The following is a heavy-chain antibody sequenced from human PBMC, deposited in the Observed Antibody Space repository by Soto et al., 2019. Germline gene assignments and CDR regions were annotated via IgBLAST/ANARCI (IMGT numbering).Heavy chain of an antibody. J-gene: IGHJ2*01. D-gene: IGHD1-26*01. Sequence: QVQLVESGGGVVQPGRSLRLSCAASGFTFSSFGMHWVRQAPGKGLEWVAVIGREGRVTHAADSVKGRFTISRDNFRNTLSLQMNSLTIDDTALYYWAKEAAWENWYFDLWGRGSLVTVSS. CDR1: GFTFSSFG. V-gene: IGHV3-30*18. CDR2: IGREGRVT. CDR3: AKEAAWENWYFDL.